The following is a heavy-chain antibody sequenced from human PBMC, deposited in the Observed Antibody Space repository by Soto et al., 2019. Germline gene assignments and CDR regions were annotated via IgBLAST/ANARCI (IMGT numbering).Heavy chain of an antibody. CDR2: ISADNGVT. V-gene: IGHV1-18*01. CDR3: ARQARGNYYGSGSSRMDV. Sequence: QVPLVQSGTEVKKPGASVKVSCKASGYTFTNYGITWVRQAPGQGLEWMGWISADNGVTNYAQKLQGRVTMTTDTSTSTGYMELRSLRSDDTAVYYCARQARGNYYGSGSSRMDVWGQGTTVTVSS. J-gene: IGHJ6*02. CDR1: GYTFTNYG. D-gene: IGHD3-10*01.